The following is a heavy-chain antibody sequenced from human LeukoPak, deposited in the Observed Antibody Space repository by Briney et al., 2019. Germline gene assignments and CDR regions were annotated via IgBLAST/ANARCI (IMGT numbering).Heavy chain of an antibody. V-gene: IGHV4-61*01. CDR3: ARYCSSTSCYISAFDI. CDR1: GGSVSSGSYY. J-gene: IGHJ3*02. D-gene: IGHD2-2*02. CDR2: IYYSGST. Sequence: SETLSLTCTVSGGSVSSGSYYWSWIRQPPGKGLEWIGYIYYSGSTNYNPSLKSRVTISVDTSKSQFSLKLSSVTAADTAVYYCARYCSSTSCYISAFDIWGQGTMVTVSS.